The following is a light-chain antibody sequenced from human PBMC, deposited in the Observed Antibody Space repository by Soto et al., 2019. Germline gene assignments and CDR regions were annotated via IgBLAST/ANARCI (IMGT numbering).Light chain of an antibody. CDR3: LQDYNYPWT. J-gene: IGKJ1*01. CDR1: QGISKD. V-gene: IGKV1-6*01. Sequence: AIQMTQSPSSLSAYVRDRVTITCRASQGISKDLGWYQQKPGRAPKLLIYTASTLHRGVPSRFSGSGSGRDFTLTISSLQPEDFATYYCLQDYNYPWTFGQGTRVEI. CDR2: TAS.